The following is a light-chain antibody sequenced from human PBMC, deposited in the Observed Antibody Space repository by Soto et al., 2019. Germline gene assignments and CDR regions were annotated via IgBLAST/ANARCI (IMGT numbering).Light chain of an antibody. Sequence: QSALTQPASVSGSPGQSITISCTGTGSDVGGYNYVSWYQQHPGKAPKAMIYDVSNRPSGVSNRFSGSKSGNTASLTISGLQAEDEADYYCSSYTSASTPLVFGGGTKVTVL. CDR1: GSDVGGYNY. J-gene: IGLJ2*01. CDR2: DVS. V-gene: IGLV2-14*01. CDR3: SSYTSASTPLV.